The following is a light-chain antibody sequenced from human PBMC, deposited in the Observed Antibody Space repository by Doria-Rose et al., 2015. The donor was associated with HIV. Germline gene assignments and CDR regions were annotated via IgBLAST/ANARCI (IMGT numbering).Light chain of an antibody. CDR1: QSFSSTY. CDR2: DGS. J-gene: IGKJ1*01. CDR3: HRYGTSWT. V-gene: IGKV3-20*01. Sequence: TQSPGTLSLSPGERATLSCRASQSFSSTYLAWYQQKPGQAPSLLIYDGSTRATGIPDRITASGSGTDFTLSIHRLEPEDFALYYCHRYGTSWTFGQGTKVEI.